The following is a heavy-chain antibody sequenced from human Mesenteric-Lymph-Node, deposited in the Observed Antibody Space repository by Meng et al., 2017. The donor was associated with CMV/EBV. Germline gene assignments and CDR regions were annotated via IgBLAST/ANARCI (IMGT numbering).Heavy chain of an antibody. CDR2: IYYSGST. CDR3: ARIVTTVGSDY. J-gene: IGHJ4*02. Sequence: VSGGSVRSGSYSWSWIRPPPGKGLEWIGYIYYSGSTNYNPSLKSRVTISVDTSKNQFSLKLSSVTAADTAVYYCARIVTTVGSDYWGQGTLVTVSS. V-gene: IGHV4-61*01. D-gene: IGHD4-11*01. CDR1: GGSVRSGSYS.